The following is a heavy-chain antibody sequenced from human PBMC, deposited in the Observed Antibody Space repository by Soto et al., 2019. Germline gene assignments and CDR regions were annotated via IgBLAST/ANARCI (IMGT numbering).Heavy chain of an antibody. D-gene: IGHD3-16*01. J-gene: IGHJ6*03. CDR2: IYYSGST. CDR1: DGSISSSSYY. Sequence: LSETPSLTFTVSDGSISSSSYYWGWIRQPPGKGLEWIGSIYYSGSTYYNPSLKSRVTISVDTSKNQFSLKLSSVTTADTAVYYWARPIRFQNYYYMDVWGKGTTVTVSS. CDR3: ARPIRFQNYYYMDV. V-gene: IGHV4-39*01.